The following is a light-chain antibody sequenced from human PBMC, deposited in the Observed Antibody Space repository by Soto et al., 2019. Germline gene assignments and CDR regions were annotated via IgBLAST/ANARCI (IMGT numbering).Light chain of an antibody. CDR3: QQYNNWPFT. V-gene: IGKV3D-15*01. J-gene: IGKJ3*01. CDR1: QSVSSN. Sequence: EIVMTQSPATLSVSPGERATLSCRASQSVSSNLAWYQQKPGQVPRLLIYGASTRATGIPARFSGSGSGTEFTLTISSRQSEDFAVYYCQQYNNWPFTFGPGTKVDIK. CDR2: GAS.